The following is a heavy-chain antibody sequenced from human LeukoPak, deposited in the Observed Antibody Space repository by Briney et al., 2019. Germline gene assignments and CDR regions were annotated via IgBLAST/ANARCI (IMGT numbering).Heavy chain of an antibody. V-gene: IGHV1-18*01. Sequence: GASVKVSCKASGYTFTSYGISWVRQAPGQGLEWMGWISAYNGNTNYAQKLQGRVTMTTDTSTSTAYMELSRLRSDDTAVYYCARSKPIIRLGELSLADNPRSNWFDPWGQGTLVTVSS. CDR3: ARSKPIIRLGELSLADNPRSNWFDP. D-gene: IGHD3-16*02. CDR1: GYTFTSYG. J-gene: IGHJ5*02. CDR2: ISAYNGNT.